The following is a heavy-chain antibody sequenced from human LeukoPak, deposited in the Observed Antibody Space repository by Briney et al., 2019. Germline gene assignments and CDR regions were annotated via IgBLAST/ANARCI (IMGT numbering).Heavy chain of an antibody. V-gene: IGHV1-2*02. CDR1: GYTFTGYY. CDR3: ARVPDLYADYFHL. J-gene: IGHJ1*01. CDR2: INPHSGGT. Sequence: GASVTVSYKSSGYTFTGYYMHWVRQAPGQGLEWMGWINPHSGGTNYAQKFQGRVTMTRDTSISTAYMELSRLRSDDTAVYYCARVPDLYADYFHLWGQGSLLTLSS.